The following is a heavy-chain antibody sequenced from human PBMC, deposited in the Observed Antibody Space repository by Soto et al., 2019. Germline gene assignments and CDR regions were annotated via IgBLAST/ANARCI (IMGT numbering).Heavy chain of an antibody. J-gene: IGHJ4*02. V-gene: IGHV4-31*03. Sequence: PSLTCTVSGGSISSGGYYWSWIRQHPGKGLEWIGYIYYSGSTYYNPSLKSRVTISVDTSKNQFSLKLSSVTAADTAVYYCARENGVAGTWDYWGQGTLVTVSS. D-gene: IGHD6-19*01. CDR3: ARENGVAGTWDY. CDR1: GGSISSGGYY. CDR2: IYYSGST.